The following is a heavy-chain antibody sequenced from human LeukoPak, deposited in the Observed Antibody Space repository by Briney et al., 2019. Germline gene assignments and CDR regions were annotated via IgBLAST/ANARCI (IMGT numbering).Heavy chain of an antibody. CDR1: GGSISSGGYY. Sequence: SETLSLTCTVSGGSISSGGYYWSWIRQHPGRGLEWIGYIYYSGSTYYNPSLKSRVTISVDTSKNRFSLKLSSVTAADTAVYYCAREVAVAGTPYYFDYWGQGTLVTVSS. CDR3: AREVAVAGTPYYFDY. V-gene: IGHV4-31*03. J-gene: IGHJ4*02. D-gene: IGHD6-19*01. CDR2: IYYSGST.